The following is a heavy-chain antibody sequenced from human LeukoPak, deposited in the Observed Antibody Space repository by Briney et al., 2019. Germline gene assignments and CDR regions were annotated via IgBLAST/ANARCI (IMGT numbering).Heavy chain of an antibody. Sequence: ASVKVSCKASGYTFTSYAMHWVRQAPGQRLEWMGWINAGNGNTKYSQKFQGRVTITRDTSASTAYMELSSLRSEDTAVYYCARVLEIVAQLHPWGQGTLVTVSS. CDR1: GYTFTSYA. J-gene: IGHJ5*02. CDR3: ARVLEIVAQLHP. V-gene: IGHV1-3*01. CDR2: INAGNGNT. D-gene: IGHD1-1*01.